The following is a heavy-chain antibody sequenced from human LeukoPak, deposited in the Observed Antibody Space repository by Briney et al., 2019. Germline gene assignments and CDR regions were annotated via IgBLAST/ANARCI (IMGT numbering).Heavy chain of an antibody. CDR3: AKHHDILTGYYS. V-gene: IGHV3-23*01. CDR1: GFTFSSYA. CDR2: ISGSGGST. Sequence: PGGSLRLSCAASGFTFSSYAMSWVRQAPGKGLERVSAISGSGGSTYYADSVKGRFAISRDNSKNTLYLQMNSLRAEDTAVYYCAKHHDILTGYYSWGQGTLVTVSS. J-gene: IGHJ4*02. D-gene: IGHD3-9*01.